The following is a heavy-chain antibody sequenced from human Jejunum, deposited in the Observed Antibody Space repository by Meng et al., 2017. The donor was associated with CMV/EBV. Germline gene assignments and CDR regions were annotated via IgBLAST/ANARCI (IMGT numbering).Heavy chain of an antibody. J-gene: IGHJ4*02. V-gene: IGHV3-74*01. Sequence: SGFTFSRNWRHWVRQGPGKGLVWVSRLNGGGSDITYADSVKGRFTISRDNAKNTLYLQMNSLRAEDMAVYYCVRAGSGNAYGLFDSWGQGTLVTVSS. CDR2: LNGGGSDI. D-gene: IGHD1-26*01. CDR1: GFTFSRNW. CDR3: VRAGSGNAYGLFDS.